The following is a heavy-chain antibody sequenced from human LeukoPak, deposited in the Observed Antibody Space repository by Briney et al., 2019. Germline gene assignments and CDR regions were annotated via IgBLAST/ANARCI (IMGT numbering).Heavy chain of an antibody. CDR1: GFTFSSYE. V-gene: IGHV3-48*03. J-gene: IGHJ3*02. CDR3: ASENAARAFDI. CDR2: ISSSGSTI. Sequence: GGSLRLSCAASGFTFSSYEMNWVRQAPGKGLEWVSYISSSGSTIYYADSVKGRFTISRDNAKNSLYLQMNSLRAEDTAVHYCASENAARAFDIWGQGTMVTVSS. D-gene: IGHD2-2*01.